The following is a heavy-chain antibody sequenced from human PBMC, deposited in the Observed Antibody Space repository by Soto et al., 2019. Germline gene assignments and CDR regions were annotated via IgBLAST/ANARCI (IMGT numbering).Heavy chain of an antibody. CDR1: GGFIGTYY. CDR2: IHTTGSP. J-gene: IGHJ4*02. Sequence: QVQLQESGPGLVKPSETLSLTCTVSGGFIGTYYWSWIRQPAGKGLEWIGRIHTTGSPNSNPSLKSRVTMSVDTSKNQFSLRLSSVTAADTAVYDCARGSGSANFDYWGQGTLVTVSS. V-gene: IGHV4-4*07. D-gene: IGHD3-10*01. CDR3: ARGSGSANFDY.